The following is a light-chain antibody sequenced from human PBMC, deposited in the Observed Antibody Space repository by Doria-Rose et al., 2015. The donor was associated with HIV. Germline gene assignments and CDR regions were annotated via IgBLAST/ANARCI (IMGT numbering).Light chain of an antibody. J-gene: IGKJ1*01. CDR3: QQSCSTPRT. CDR1: QNINRF. CDR2: AAS. Sequence: DIRLTQSPSSLSASVGDRVTITCRASQNINRFLNWYQQKPGKVPKVLIYAASSLHSGVPSRFSGSGSETDFTLSISSLQREDCATYYGQQSCSTPRTFGQGTKVEIK. V-gene: IGKV1-39*01.